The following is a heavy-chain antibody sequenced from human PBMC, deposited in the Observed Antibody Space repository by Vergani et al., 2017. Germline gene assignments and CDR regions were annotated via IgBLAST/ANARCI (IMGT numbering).Heavy chain of an antibody. CDR3: AMSPDIVVVPAAVGGY. V-gene: IGHV3-23*04. D-gene: IGHD2-2*01. J-gene: IGHJ4*02. Sequence: VQLVESGGGLVQPGGSLRLSCAASGFTFSSYAMSWVRQAPGKGLEWVSAISGSGGSTYYADSVKGRFTISRDNSKNTLYLQMNSLRAEDTAVYYCAMSPDIVVVPAAVGGYWGQGTLVTVSS. CDR1: GFTFSSYA. CDR2: ISGSGGST.